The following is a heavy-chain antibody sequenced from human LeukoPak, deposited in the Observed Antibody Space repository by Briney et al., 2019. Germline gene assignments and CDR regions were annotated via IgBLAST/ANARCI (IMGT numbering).Heavy chain of an antibody. J-gene: IGHJ4*02. Sequence: GGSLRLSCAASGFTFSSYAMHWVRQAPGKGLEWVAVISYDGSNKYYADSVKGRFTISRDNSKNTLYLQMNSLRAEDTAVYYCARGPSSQFRTDYWGQGTLVTVSS. CDR2: ISYDGSNK. V-gene: IGHV3-30*04. CDR3: ARGPSSQFRTDY. CDR1: GFTFSSYA. D-gene: IGHD2-2*01.